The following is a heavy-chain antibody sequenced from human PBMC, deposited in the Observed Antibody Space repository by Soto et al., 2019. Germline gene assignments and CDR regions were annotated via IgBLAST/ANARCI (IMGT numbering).Heavy chain of an antibody. CDR2: ISGSGGST. D-gene: IGHD2-15*01. J-gene: IGHJ4*02. CDR1: GVTFSSYA. CDR3: AKPTSDCSGGSCYGDFDY. V-gene: IGHV3-23*01. Sequence: GGSLRLSCAASGVTFSSYAMSWVRQAPGKGLEWVSAISGSGGSTYYADSVKGRFTISRDNSKNTLYLQMNSLRAEDTAVYYCAKPTSDCSGGSCYGDFDYWGQGTLVTVSS.